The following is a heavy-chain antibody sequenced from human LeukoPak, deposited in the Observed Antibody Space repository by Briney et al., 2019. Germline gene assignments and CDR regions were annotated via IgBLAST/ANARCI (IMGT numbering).Heavy chain of an antibody. V-gene: IGHV4-4*02. D-gene: IGHD1-26*01. Sequence: SGTLSLTCAVSGGSISSFDWWSWVRQPPGKGLEWIGEIHHNGGTNYNPSLKSRVTISEGKSKNQLSLQLTSVTAADTAIYYCATSAAYCLDYWGQGTLVTVSS. CDR3: ATSAAYCLDY. CDR2: IHHNGGT. CDR1: GGSISSFDW. J-gene: IGHJ4*02.